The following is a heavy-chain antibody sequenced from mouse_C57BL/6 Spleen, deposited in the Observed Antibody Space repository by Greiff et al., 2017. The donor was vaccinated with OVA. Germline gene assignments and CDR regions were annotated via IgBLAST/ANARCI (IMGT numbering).Heavy chain of an antibody. Sequence: QVQLKQPGAELVRPGSSVKLSCKASGYTFTSYWMHWVKQRPIQGLEWIGNIDPSDSETHYNQKFKDKATLTVDKSSSTAYMQLSSLTSEDSAVYYCARSGTVVTPYYFDYWGQGTTLTVSS. J-gene: IGHJ2*01. CDR3: ARSGTVVTPYYFDY. CDR2: IDPSDSET. D-gene: IGHD1-1*01. CDR1: GYTFTSYW. V-gene: IGHV1-52*01.